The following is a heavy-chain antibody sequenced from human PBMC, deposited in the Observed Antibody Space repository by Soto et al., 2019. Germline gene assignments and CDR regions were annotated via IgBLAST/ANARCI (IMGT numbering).Heavy chain of an antibody. CDR1: GGSISSYY. J-gene: IGHJ3*02. CDR3: ARRYSSAFDI. CDR2: IYYSGST. Sequence: SESLSLTCTVSGGSISSYYWSWIRQPPGKGLEWIGYIYYSGSTNYNPSLKSRVTISVDTSKNQFSLKLSSVTAADTAVYYCARRYSSAFDIWGQGTMVTVSS. D-gene: IGHD6-13*01. V-gene: IGHV4-59*08.